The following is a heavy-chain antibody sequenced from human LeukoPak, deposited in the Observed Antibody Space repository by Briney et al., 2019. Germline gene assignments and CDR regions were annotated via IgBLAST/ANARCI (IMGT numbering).Heavy chain of an antibody. J-gene: IGHJ4*02. D-gene: IGHD6-13*01. Sequence: ASVKVSCKASGYTFTSYAMHWVRQAPGHRLEWMGWINAGNGNTKYSQEFQGRVTITRDTSANTAYMELSSLRSEDTAVYYCARGGSSSWYTFDYWGQGTLVTVSS. CDR3: ARGGSSSWYTFDY. V-gene: IGHV1-3*03. CDR1: GYTFTSYA. CDR2: INAGNGNT.